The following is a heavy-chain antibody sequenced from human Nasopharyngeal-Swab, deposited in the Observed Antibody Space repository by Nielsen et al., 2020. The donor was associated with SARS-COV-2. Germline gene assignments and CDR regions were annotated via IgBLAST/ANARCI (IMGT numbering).Heavy chain of an antibody. CDR3: TSSIAAAGSRYYYYMDV. CDR1: GFTFSGSA. Sequence: GGSLRLSCAASGFTFSGSAMHWVRQASGKGLEWVGRIRSKANSYATACAASVKGRFTISRDDSKNTAYLQMNSLKTEDTAVYYCTSSIAAAGSRYYYYMDVWGKGTTVTVSS. D-gene: IGHD6-13*01. V-gene: IGHV3-73*01. CDR2: IRSKANSYAT. J-gene: IGHJ6*03.